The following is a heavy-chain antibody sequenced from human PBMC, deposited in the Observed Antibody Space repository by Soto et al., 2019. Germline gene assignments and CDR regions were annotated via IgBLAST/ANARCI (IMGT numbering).Heavy chain of an antibody. J-gene: IGHJ4*02. CDR1: GFNFRRYA. Sequence: GGSLRLSCAASGFNFRRYAMHWVRQAPGKGLEWVAVISYDGTDKYYADSVKGRVTFSRDNSKDALYLQMSSLRTEDTAVYYCASGKDYYDASTYTFDYWGQGTLVTVSS. CDR3: ASGKDYYDASTYTFDY. D-gene: IGHD3-22*01. V-gene: IGHV3-30*14. CDR2: ISYDGTDK.